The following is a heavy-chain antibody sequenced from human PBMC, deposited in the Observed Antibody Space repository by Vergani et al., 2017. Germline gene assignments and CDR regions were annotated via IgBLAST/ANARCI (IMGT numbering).Heavy chain of an antibody. Sequence: VQLVESGGGLVKPGGSLRLSCAASGFTFSDYYMSWIRQAPGKGLEWVSYISSSGSTIYYADSVKGRFTISRDNAKNSLYLQMNSLRAEDSALDYCAKSGELGAYYYGMDVWGQGTTVTVSS. V-gene: IGHV3-11*01. CDR2: ISSSGSTI. D-gene: IGHD3-10*01. J-gene: IGHJ6*02. CDR1: GFTFSDYY. CDR3: AKSGELGAYYYGMDV.